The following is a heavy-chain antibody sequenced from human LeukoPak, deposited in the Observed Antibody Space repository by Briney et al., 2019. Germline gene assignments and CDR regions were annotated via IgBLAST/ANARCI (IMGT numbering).Heavy chain of an antibody. V-gene: IGHV3-30*02. CDR3: ARGQYCSGGSCRTPGDFDY. Sequence: PGGSLRLSCAASGFTFNTYGMHWVRQAPDKGLEWVAFIRYDGADKYYADSVKGRFTISRDNSKNTLYLQMNSLRVEDSAVYYCARGQYCSGGSCRTPGDFDYWGQGTLVTVSS. J-gene: IGHJ4*02. CDR2: IRYDGADK. D-gene: IGHD2-15*01. CDR1: GFTFNTYG.